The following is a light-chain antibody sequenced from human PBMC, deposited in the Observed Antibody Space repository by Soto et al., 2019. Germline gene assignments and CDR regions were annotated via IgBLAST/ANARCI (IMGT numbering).Light chain of an antibody. CDR3: QQYANVPYT. CDR1: QDIRKY. Sequence: DIQMTQSPSSLSASVGDRVTITCQASQDIRKYLSWYQQEPGKAPKLLIYGASNLEPGVPSRFSGGGSGTDVFFTISSLRPEDIATYYCQQYANVPYTFGRGTKLEIK. V-gene: IGKV1-33*01. CDR2: GAS. J-gene: IGKJ2*01.